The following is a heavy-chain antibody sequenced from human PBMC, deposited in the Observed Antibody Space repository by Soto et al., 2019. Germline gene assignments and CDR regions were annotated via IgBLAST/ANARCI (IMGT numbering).Heavy chain of an antibody. D-gene: IGHD4-4*01. V-gene: IGHV4-59*01. CDR1: GGSISGYY. CDR2: IYYSGST. J-gene: IGHJ4*02. Sequence: SETLSLTCSVSGGSISGYYWSWIRQPPGKGLEWIGYIYYSGSTKNPSLKSRVTMSVDTSKNQFSLKLSSVIAADTAVYYCARVGQPQSFDYWGQGTLVTVSS. CDR3: ARVGQPQSFDY.